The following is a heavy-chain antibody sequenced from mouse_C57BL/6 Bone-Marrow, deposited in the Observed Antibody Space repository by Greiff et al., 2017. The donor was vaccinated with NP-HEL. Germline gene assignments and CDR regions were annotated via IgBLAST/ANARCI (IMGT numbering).Heavy chain of an antibody. J-gene: IGHJ4*01. CDR1: GYTFTSYD. CDR3: ARSIYYDYDNAMDY. V-gene: IGHV1-85*01. Sequence: VQLQQSGPELVKPGASVKLSCKASGYTFTSYDINWVKQRPGQGLEWIGWIYPRDGSTKYNEKFKGKATLTVDTSSSTAYMELHSLTSEDSAVYFCARSIYYDYDNAMDYWGQGTSVTVSS. D-gene: IGHD2-4*01. CDR2: IYPRDGST.